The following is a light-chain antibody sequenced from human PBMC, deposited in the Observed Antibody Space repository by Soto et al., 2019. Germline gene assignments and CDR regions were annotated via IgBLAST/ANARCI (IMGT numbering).Light chain of an antibody. CDR2: GAS. Sequence: DIQMTQSPSSLSASVGDRVIITCRASQDISAYLAWYQQKPGKVPKVLIYGASTLQSGVPSRFSGSGSGTGFTLTISSLQPEDVATYYCQKYNSAPWTFGQGTKVDIK. J-gene: IGKJ1*01. V-gene: IGKV1-27*01. CDR1: QDISAY. CDR3: QKYNSAPWT.